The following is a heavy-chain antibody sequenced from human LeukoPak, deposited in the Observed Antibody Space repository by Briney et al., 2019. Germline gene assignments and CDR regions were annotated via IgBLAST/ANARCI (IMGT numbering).Heavy chain of an antibody. CDR3: ARDLCWGCFDD. V-gene: IGHV3-7*03. CDR2: IKQDGTEK. CDR1: GFTFTTYW. D-gene: IGHD3-10*02. J-gene: IGHJ4*02. Sequence: GGSLRLSCAASGFTFTTYWMSWVRQAPGKGLEWVANIKQDGTEKYYVDSVKGRFTISRDNSRNTLYLQMNSLRVDDTAVYYCARDLCWGCFDDWGQGNLVTVSS.